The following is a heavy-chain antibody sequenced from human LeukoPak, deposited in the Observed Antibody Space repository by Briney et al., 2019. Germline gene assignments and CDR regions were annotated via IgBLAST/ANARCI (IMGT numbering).Heavy chain of an antibody. D-gene: IGHD3-22*01. V-gene: IGHV3-23*01. CDR3: VRDRHGYYFDSSDYYPLGY. Sequence: PGGSLRLSCAASGFTFRSSAMSWVRQAPGKGLEWVSTISGSGGSTDYADSVQGRFTISRDDSMNTLHLQMDSLRAEDTAVYFCVRDRHGYYFDSSDYYPLGYWGQGTLVTVSS. CDR2: ISGSGGST. J-gene: IGHJ4*02. CDR1: GFTFRSSA.